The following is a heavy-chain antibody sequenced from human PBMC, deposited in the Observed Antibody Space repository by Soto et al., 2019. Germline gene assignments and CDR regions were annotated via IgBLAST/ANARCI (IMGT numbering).Heavy chain of an antibody. D-gene: IGHD3-10*01. Sequence: LSLTCTVSGGSVSSGSYYWSWIRQPPGKGLEWIGYIYYSGSTNYNPSLKSRVTISVDTSKNQFSLKLSSVTAADTAVYYCARDMVRGVIKYPYGMDVWGQGTTVTVSS. J-gene: IGHJ6*02. CDR3: ARDMVRGVIKYPYGMDV. V-gene: IGHV4-61*01. CDR2: IYYSGST. CDR1: GGSVSSGSYY.